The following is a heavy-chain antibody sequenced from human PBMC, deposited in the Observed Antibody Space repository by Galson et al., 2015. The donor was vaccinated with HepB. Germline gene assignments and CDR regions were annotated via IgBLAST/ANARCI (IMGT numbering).Heavy chain of an antibody. CDR1: GFTFKDYA. V-gene: IGHV3-23*01. D-gene: IGHD4-17*01. J-gene: IGHJ4*02. CDR2: ISGNGGST. Sequence: SLRLSCAASGFTFKDYAMSWVRQAPGKGLEWLSRISGNGGSTYYADSVEGRFTISRDNSKNTMYLQMNSLRAEDTATYYCANTDTPFDYWGQGTLVTVSS. CDR3: ANTDTPFDY.